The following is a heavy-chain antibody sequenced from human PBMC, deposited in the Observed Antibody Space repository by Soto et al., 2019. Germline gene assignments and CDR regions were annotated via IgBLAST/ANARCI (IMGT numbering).Heavy chain of an antibody. CDR2: IDPSDSYT. J-gene: IGHJ6*02. CDR3: RMANNGYYYYGMDV. CDR1: GYSFTSYW. Sequence: GESLKISCKGSGYSFTSYWISWVRQMPGKGLEWMGRIDPSDSYTNYSPSFQGHVTISADKSISTAYLQWSSLKASDTAMYYCRMANNGYYYYGMDVWGQGTTVTVSS. V-gene: IGHV5-10-1*01. D-gene: IGHD1-1*01.